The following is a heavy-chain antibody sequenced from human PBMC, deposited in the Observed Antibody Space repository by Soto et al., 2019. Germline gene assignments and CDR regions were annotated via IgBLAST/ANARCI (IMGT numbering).Heavy chain of an antibody. CDR1: GGSISSYY. CDR3: ASPMVRGVPFGY. J-gene: IGHJ4*02. V-gene: IGHV4-59*08. Sequence: QVQLQESGPGLVKPSETLSLTCTVSGGSISSYYWSWIRQPPGKGLEWIGYIYFRGSTNYNPSLKTRVTISVDTSKNQFSLKLSSVTAADTAVYYCASPMVRGVPFGYWGQGTLVTVSS. D-gene: IGHD3-10*01. CDR2: IYFRGST.